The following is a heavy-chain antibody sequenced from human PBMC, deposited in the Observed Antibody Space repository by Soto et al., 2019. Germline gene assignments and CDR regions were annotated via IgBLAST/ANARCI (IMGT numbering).Heavy chain of an antibody. J-gene: IGHJ6*04. D-gene: IGHD3-10*01. CDR2: FIPIFGTA. CDR3: GGVRGEDYYYGMEV. CDR1: GGTLSSYA. Sequence: QVQLVQSGAEVKKPGSSVKVSCKASGGTLSSYAIRWVRQAPGHGLEWMGGFIPIFGTAAYAQKFQGRVTITADEYTSTAYIELSSLRSEETAVYSCGGVRGEDYYYGMEVWGKGNTVTVSS. V-gene: IGHV1-69*12.